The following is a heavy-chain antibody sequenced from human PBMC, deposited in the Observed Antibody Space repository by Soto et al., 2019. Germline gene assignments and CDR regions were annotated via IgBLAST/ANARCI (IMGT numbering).Heavy chain of an antibody. V-gene: IGHV3-30*18. J-gene: IGHJ6*02. Sequence: QPGGSLRLSCAASGFTFSSYGMHWVRQAPGKGLEWVAVISYDGSNKYYADSVKGRFTISRDNSKNTLYLQMNSLRAEDTAVYYCAKDNFFGCSGGSCYQSFYYYYGMDVWGQGTTVTVSS. CDR1: GFTFSSYG. D-gene: IGHD2-15*01. CDR3: AKDNFFGCSGGSCYQSFYYYYGMDV. CDR2: ISYDGSNK.